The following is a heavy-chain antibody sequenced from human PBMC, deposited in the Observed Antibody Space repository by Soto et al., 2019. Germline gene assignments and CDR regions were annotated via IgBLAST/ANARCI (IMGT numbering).Heavy chain of an antibody. J-gene: IGHJ6*03. CDR3: AASPHNYYGLDL. CDR2: VYENGNA. CDR1: GGSIRTLDYS. V-gene: IGHV4-30-2*01. Sequence: PSETLSLTCSVSGGSIRTLDYSWNWIRQPPGKAPESIGYVYENGNAYPEPSLKSRVTISIDVAKNQFSLKMTSITAADAGLYYCAASPHNYYGLDLWGKGTSVTASS. D-gene: IGHD3-10*01.